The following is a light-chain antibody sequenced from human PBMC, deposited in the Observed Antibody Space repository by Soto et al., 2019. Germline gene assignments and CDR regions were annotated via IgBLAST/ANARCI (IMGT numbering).Light chain of an antibody. Sequence: QSALTQPASVSGSPGQSITICCTGTSSDVGGYNYVSWYQQHPGKVPKLMIYDVSNRPSGVSNRFSGSKSGNMASLTISGLQAEDEADYYCSSYTSSSTLYVFGIGTKLTVL. V-gene: IGLV2-14*01. CDR1: SSDVGGYNY. J-gene: IGLJ1*01. CDR3: SSYTSSSTLYV. CDR2: DVS.